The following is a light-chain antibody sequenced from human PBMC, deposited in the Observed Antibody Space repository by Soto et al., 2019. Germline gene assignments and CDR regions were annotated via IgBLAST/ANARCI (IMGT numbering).Light chain of an antibody. Sequence: EIVMTQSPATLSVSPGDRATLSCRASQSVTSNLAWYQQKPGQAPRLLIYGASTRATDIPARFSGSGSGTEFTLTISSLQSEDSAVYYCQQHNQWPITFGQGTRLEIK. CDR2: GAS. V-gene: IGKV3D-15*01. J-gene: IGKJ5*01. CDR3: QQHNQWPIT. CDR1: QSVTSN.